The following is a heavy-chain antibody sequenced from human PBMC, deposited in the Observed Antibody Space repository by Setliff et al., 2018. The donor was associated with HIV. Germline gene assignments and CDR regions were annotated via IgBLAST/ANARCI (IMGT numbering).Heavy chain of an antibody. D-gene: IGHD3-22*01. CDR1: GVTVSINY. CDR2: ISWNSGSI. J-gene: IGHJ4*02. V-gene: IGHV3-48*04. Sequence: PGGSLRLSCAVSGVTVSINYMSWVRQAPGKGLEWVSGISWNSGSIGHADSVKGRFTISRDNAKNSLYLQMNSLRAEDTAVYYCARGYYDSSGYYNALLWGQGTLVTVSS. CDR3: ARGYYDSSGYYNALL.